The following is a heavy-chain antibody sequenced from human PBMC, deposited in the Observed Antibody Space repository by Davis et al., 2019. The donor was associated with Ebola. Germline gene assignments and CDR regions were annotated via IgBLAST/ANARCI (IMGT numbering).Heavy chain of an antibody. J-gene: IGHJ6*03. D-gene: IGHD4-17*01. V-gene: IGHV6-1*01. CDR1: GDSVFRNSAA. CDR3: AREPTARYYYYYYMDV. CDR2: TYYRSKWYN. Sequence: HSQTLSLTCAISGDSVFRNSAAWTWIRQSPSRGLEWLGRTYYRSKWYNDYAVSVKSRITINPDTSKNQFSLQLNSVTPEDTAVYYCAREPTARYYYYYYMDVWGKGTTVTVSS.